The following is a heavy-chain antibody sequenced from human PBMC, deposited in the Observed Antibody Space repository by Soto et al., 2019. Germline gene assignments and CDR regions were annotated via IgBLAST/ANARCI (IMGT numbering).Heavy chain of an antibody. D-gene: IGHD1-20*01. CDR1: GFTFSSYD. CDR2: IGTAGDT. Sequence: GGSLRLSCAASGFTFSSYDMHWVRQATGKGLEWVSAIGTAGDTYYPGSVKGRFTISRENAKNSLYLQMNSLRAGDTAVYYCARMNNGYYYYAMDVWGKGTTVTSPQ. J-gene: IGHJ6*04. CDR3: ARMNNGYYYYAMDV. V-gene: IGHV3-13*01.